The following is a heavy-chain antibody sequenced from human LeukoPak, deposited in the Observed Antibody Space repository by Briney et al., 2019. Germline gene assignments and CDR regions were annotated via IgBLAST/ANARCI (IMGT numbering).Heavy chain of an antibody. D-gene: IGHD6-13*01. V-gene: IGHV3-11*01. CDR2: ISSSATTT. Sequence: KPGGSLRPSCAASGFSFSDSYMMWIRQAPGKGLECVSYISSSATTTWYADSVKGRFTISRDNAKKSLYLQMNNLSAEDTAVYYCARVLAAGFRMDVWGQGTTVTISS. CDR3: ARVLAAGFRMDV. J-gene: IGHJ6*02. CDR1: GFSFSDSY.